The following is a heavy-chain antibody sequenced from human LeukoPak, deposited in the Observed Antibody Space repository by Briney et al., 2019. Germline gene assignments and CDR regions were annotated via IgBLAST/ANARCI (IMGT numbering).Heavy chain of an antibody. CDR3: AREMGPFDP. D-gene: IGHD5-24*01. J-gene: IGHJ5*02. CDR1: GGSISSYY. Sequence: PSETLSLTCTVSGGSISSYYWSWIRQPPGKGLEWIGYIYYSGSTNYNPSLKSRVTISVDTSKNQFSLKLSSVTAADTAVYYCAREMGPFDPWGQGTLATVSS. CDR2: IYYSGST. V-gene: IGHV4-59*01.